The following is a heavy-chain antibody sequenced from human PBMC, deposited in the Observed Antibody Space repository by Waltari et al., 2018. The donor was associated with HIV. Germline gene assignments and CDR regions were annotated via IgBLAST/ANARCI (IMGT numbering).Heavy chain of an antibody. V-gene: IGHV4-34*02. CDR3: ARLGDDPQRYYYYGMDV. J-gene: IGHJ6*02. Sequence: QVKLQQWGAGLLKPSETLSLTCAVYGGSFSGFYWAWIRQSPGKELEWIGEVNHNGATNYNPSRKGRLTMSVDASTRQVFLKLTSVTAADTSVYYCARLGDDPQRYYYYGMDVWGQGTPVTVS. D-gene: IGHD3-16*01. CDR2: VNHNGAT. CDR1: GGSFSGFY.